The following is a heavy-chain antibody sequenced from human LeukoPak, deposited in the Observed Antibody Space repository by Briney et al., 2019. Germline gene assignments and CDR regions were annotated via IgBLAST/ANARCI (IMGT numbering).Heavy chain of an antibody. CDR2: ISGSGGST. Sequence: GGSLRLSCAASGFTFSSYAMSWVRQAPGKGLEWVSAISGSGGSTYYADSVKGRFTISRDNSKNTLYLQMNSLRAEDTAVYYCAKSMITMVRGGHKFDAFDIWGQGTMVTVSS. J-gene: IGHJ3*02. V-gene: IGHV3-23*01. CDR3: AKSMITMVRGGHKFDAFDI. CDR1: GFTFSSYA. D-gene: IGHD3-10*01.